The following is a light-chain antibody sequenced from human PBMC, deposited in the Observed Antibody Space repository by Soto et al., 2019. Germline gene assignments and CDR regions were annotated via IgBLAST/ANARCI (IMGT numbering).Light chain of an antibody. Sequence: EIGLTQSPGTLSLSPGERATLSCRASQIINNNYLAWYQQKPGQAPRVLIYATSNRATGIPDRFSGSGSGTDFTLTIGRLEPEDFAVFYCQYYGSSRITFGPGTKVEIK. V-gene: IGKV3-20*01. CDR2: ATS. J-gene: IGKJ3*01. CDR1: QIINNNY. CDR3: QYYGSSRIT.